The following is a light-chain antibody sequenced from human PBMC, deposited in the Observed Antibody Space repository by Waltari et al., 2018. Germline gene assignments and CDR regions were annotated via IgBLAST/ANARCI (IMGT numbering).Light chain of an antibody. CDR3: SSYTTRSILL. V-gene: IGLV2-14*03. CDR2: DVA. CDR1: SSDVGGYNY. J-gene: IGLJ2*01. Sequence: QSALTQPVSVSGSPGQSITISCTGTSSDVGGYNYVAWYQQNPNKAPKVIIYDVANRPFGVSNRFSGSKSGSTASLTISGLQTEDEAYYYCSSYTTRSILLFGGGTKVTVL.